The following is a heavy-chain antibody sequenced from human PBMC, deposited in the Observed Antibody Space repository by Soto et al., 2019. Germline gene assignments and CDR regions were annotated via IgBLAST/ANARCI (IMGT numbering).Heavy chain of an antibody. D-gene: IGHD6-13*01. V-gene: IGHV1-18*01. CDR2: ISAYNGNT. Sequence: GASVKVSCKASGYTFTSYGISWVRQAPGQGLEWMGWISAYNGNTNYAQKLQGRVTMTTDTSTSTAYMELRSLTSDDTAVYYCARAGIAAATYYYYYYGMDVWGQGTTVTVSS. J-gene: IGHJ6*02. CDR3: ARAGIAAATYYYYYYGMDV. CDR1: GYTFTSYG.